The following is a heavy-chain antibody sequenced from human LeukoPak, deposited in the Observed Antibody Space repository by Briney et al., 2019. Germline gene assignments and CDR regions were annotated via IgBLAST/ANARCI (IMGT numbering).Heavy chain of an antibody. D-gene: IGHD3-22*01. CDR1: GFTFSSYA. V-gene: IGHV3-23*01. CDR2: ISGSGGST. J-gene: IGHJ4*02. CDR3: ANYPGMIVVRADY. Sequence: GGSLRLSCAASGFTFSSYAMSWVRQAPGKGLEWVSAISGSGGSTYYADSVEGRFTISRDNSKNTLYLQMNSLRAEDTAVYYCANYPGMIVVRADYWGQGTLVTVSS.